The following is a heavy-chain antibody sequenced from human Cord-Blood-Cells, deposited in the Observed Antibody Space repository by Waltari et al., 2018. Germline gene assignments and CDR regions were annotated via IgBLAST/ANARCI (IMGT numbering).Heavy chain of an antibody. D-gene: IGHD3-16*01. CDR1: GFTFSSYA. V-gene: IGHV3-23*01. CDR2: FRCRGGST. J-gene: IGHJ4*02. Sequence: EVQLLESGGGLVQPGGSLRLSCAASGFTFSSYAMSWVRQAPGKGLGWVSAFRCRGGSTYYADSVKGRFTISRDHSKNTLYLQMNSLRAEDTAVYYCAPSPIGAPFDYWGQGTLVTVSS. CDR3: APSPIGAPFDY.